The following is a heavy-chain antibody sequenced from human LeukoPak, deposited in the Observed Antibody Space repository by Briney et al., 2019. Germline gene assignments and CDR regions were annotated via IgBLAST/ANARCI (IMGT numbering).Heavy chain of an antibody. Sequence: SETLSLTCTVSGGTINGYYCSWIRQAAGKGLEWIGHIYSSGYTNYNPSLKSRVTMSVDTSKNQFSLKLSSVTAADTAVYYCARALDRIHKGAFDSWGQGTLVSVSS. CDR3: ARALDRIHKGAFDS. CDR1: GGTINGYY. CDR2: IYSSGYT. J-gene: IGHJ4*02. V-gene: IGHV4-4*07. D-gene: IGHD1-1*01.